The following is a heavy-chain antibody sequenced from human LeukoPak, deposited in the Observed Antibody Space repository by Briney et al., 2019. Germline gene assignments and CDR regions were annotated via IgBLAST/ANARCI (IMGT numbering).Heavy chain of an antibody. Sequence: SETLSLTCTVSGGSISSYYWSWIRQPPGKGLEWIGYIFYSGSRSYNPSLKSRVTISVDTSKNQFSLTLSSVTAADTALYYCARPYFDGAFDVWGQGTMVTVSS. CDR3: ARPYFDGAFDV. CDR1: GGSISSYY. J-gene: IGHJ3*01. V-gene: IGHV4-59*08. D-gene: IGHD3-22*01. CDR2: IFYSGSR.